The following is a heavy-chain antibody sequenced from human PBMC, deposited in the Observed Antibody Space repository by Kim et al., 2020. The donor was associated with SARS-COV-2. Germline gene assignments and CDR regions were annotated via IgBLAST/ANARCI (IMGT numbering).Heavy chain of an antibody. V-gene: IGHV3-30*04. Sequence: GGSLRLSCAASGFTFSSYAMHWVRQAPGKGLEWVAVISYDGSNKYYADSVKGRFTISRDNSKNTLYLQMNSLRAEDTAVYYCARGAAAGSPLPYYYYGMDVWGQGTTVTVSS. CDR3: ARGAAAGSPLPYYYYGMDV. J-gene: IGHJ6*02. CDR2: ISYDGSNK. D-gene: IGHD6-13*01. CDR1: GFTFSSYA.